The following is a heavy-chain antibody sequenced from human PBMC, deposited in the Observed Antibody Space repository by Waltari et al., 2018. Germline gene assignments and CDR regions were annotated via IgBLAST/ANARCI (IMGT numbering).Heavy chain of an antibody. CDR2: SNRDESST. CDR3: VRYSSGSFD. CDR1: GLTIRGYW. J-gene: IGHJ4*02. Sequence: EVQLVESGGGLVQPGGSLSLSCAASGLTIRGYWMHGVRQAPGKGPVWISRSNRDESSTNYADSVRGRFTICRDNAKNALYLQMDSLRVEETAVYYCVRYSSGSFDWGQGTLVTVSS. V-gene: IGHV3-74*01. D-gene: IGHD6-19*01.